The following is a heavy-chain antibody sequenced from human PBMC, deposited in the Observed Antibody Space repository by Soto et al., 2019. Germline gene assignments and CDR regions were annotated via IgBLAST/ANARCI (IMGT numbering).Heavy chain of an antibody. CDR3: AREDDYGYRYINYGLDV. V-gene: IGHV3-30*03. Sequence: GGSLRLSCAASGFTFSSYSMNWVRQAPGKGLEWVAVISFDGTKKYYSDSVKGRFTISRDNLKNTLYLQMNNLRVEDAALYFCAREDDYGYRYINYGLDVWGQGTTVTVSS. D-gene: IGHD4-17*01. J-gene: IGHJ6*02. CDR2: ISFDGTKK. CDR1: GFTFSSYS.